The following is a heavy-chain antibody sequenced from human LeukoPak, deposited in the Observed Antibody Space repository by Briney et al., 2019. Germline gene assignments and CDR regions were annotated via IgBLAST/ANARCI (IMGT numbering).Heavy chain of an antibody. V-gene: IGHV4-59*10. CDR2: IYTSGST. Sequence: SETLSLTCAVYGGSFSGYYWSWIRQPAGKGLEWIGRIYTSGSTNYNPSLKSRVTISVDTSKNQFSLKLSSVTAADTAVYYCARAETIFGVVTKLSDAFDIWGQGTMVTVSS. CDR3: ARAETIFGVVTKLSDAFDI. CDR1: GGSFSGYY. J-gene: IGHJ3*02. D-gene: IGHD3-3*01.